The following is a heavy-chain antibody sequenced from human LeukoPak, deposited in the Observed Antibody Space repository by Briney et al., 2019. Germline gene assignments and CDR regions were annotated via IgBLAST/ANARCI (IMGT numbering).Heavy chain of an antibody. J-gene: IGHJ6*02. V-gene: IGHV4-59*01. CDR2: IYSSGTT. Sequence: SETLSLTCTVSGGSISRYYWSWIRQSPGKGLEWIGYIYSSGTTYYNPSLKSRVTISVDTSKNQFSLKLSSVTAADTAVYYCARDGKISPYFGMDVWGQGTTVTVSS. CDR3: ARDGKISPYFGMDV. D-gene: IGHD1-26*01. CDR1: GGSISRYY.